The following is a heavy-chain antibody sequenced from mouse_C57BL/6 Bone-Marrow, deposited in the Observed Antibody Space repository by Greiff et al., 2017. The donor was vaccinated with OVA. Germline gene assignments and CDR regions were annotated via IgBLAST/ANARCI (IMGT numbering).Heavy chain of an antibody. CDR3: AKRDGSSWYFDV. J-gene: IGHJ1*03. Sequence: VQLQQSGPGLVQPSQSLSITCTVSGFSLTSYGVHWVRQSPGKGLEWLGVIWRGGGTASNAAFMSRLSITKDNSKSQVVFKMNSLQADDTAIYYCAKRDGSSWYFDVWGTGTTVTVSS. D-gene: IGHD1-1*01. V-gene: IGHV2-5*01. CDR1: GFSLTSYG. CDR2: IWRGGGT.